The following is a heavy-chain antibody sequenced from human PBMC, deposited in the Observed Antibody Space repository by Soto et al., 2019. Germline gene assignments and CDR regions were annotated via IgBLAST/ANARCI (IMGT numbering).Heavy chain of an antibody. D-gene: IGHD1-1*01. V-gene: IGHV3-21*06. CDR1: GFTFNSYS. CDR2: ISSSSTFI. J-gene: IGHJ6*02. Sequence: GGSLRLSCAASGFTFNSYSMNWVRQAPGKGLEWVSSISSSSTFIYDADSVKGRFSISRDNAKNSLFLRMNSLRAEDTAVYFCARGGRTGYSYYGMDVWGQGTTVTVSS. CDR3: ARGGRTGYSYYGMDV.